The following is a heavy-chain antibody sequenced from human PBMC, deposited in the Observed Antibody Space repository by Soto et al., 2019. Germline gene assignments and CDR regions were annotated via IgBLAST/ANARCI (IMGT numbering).Heavy chain of an antibody. V-gene: IGHV1-3*01. CDR1: GYTFTSYA. D-gene: IGHD3-22*01. Sequence: GASVKVSCKASGYTFTSYAMLWVRQAPGQRLEWMGWINAGNGNTKYSQKFQGRVTITRDTSASTAYMELSSLRSEDTAVYYCAIPGYYYYDSSGYPRHWGQGTLVTVSS. CDR2: INAGNGNT. J-gene: IGHJ4*02. CDR3: AIPGYYYYDSSGYPRH.